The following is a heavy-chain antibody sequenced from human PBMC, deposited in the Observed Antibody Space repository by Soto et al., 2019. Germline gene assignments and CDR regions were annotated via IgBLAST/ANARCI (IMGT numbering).Heavy chain of an antibody. CDR3: GRDLTSNANCIDP. D-gene: IGHD2-2*01. CDR1: GDYIHVGGYY. V-gene: IGHV4-30-4*01. CDR2: IYYTGKT. J-gene: IGHJ5*02. Sequence: SETLSLTCSVSGDYIHVGGYYWTWIRQRPGKGLEWMGYIYYTGKTYYNPSLESRLTMSVDRSKNQFSLRLTSVTAADTAVYFCGRDLTSNANCIDPWGQGTMVTVSS.